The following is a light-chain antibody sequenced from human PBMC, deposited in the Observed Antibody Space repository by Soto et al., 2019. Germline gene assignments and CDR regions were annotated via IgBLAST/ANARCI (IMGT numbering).Light chain of an antibody. CDR3: QQRSGSFT. J-gene: IGKJ4*01. Sequence: EIVLTQSPATLSLSPGEGATLSCRASQSAGSYLAWYQQKPGQAPRLLIYDTSNKATGIPARFSGSGSGTDFTLTITILDPEDFAVDYCQQRSGSFTCGGGTKVYSK. CDR1: QSAGSY. V-gene: IGKV3-11*01. CDR2: DTS.